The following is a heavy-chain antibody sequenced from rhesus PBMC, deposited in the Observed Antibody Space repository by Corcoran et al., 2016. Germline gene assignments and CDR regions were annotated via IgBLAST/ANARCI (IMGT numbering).Heavy chain of an antibody. CDR1: AYSISSGSY. CDR3: ARGSPGLGLVIIGYFEF. J-gene: IGHJ1*01. V-gene: IGHV4S14*01. Sequence: QVQLQESGPGLVKHSETLSLTCAVSAYSISSGSYWVWTRPTPGTGLAWIVSVYGSDVSKYLNPSLYRRVTLSGDTSKTQFALMLGSVTAAETAVYYCARGSPGLGLVIIGYFEFWGQGALFTVSS. CDR2: VYGSDVSK. D-gene: IGHD3-3*01.